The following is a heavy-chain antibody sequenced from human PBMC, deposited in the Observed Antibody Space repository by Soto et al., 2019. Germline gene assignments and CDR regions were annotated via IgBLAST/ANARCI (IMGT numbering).Heavy chain of an antibody. Sequence: PSETLSLTCTVSGGSILNADHYWTWIRQHSGKALEWIGRIFFSGNTHYNPALKSRLTFSLDIAKNQFSLKLTSVTDADTAIYFCARENYGGMLDFWGQGILVTVSS. J-gene: IGHJ4*02. CDR2: IFFSGNT. D-gene: IGHD4-17*01. CDR3: ARENYGGMLDF. CDR1: GGSILNADHY. V-gene: IGHV4-31*03.